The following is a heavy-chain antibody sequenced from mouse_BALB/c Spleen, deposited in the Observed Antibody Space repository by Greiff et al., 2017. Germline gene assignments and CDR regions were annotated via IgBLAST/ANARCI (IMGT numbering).Heavy chain of an antibody. V-gene: IGHV1-14*01. CDR3: ARLYRYDGYAMDY. Sequence: VQLQQSGPELVKPGASVKVSCKASGYTFTSYVMHWVKQKPGQGLEWIGYINPYNDGTKYNEKFKGKATLTSDKSSSTAYMELSSLTSEDSAVYYCARLYRYDGYAMDYWGQGTSVTVSS. CDR2: INPYNDGT. CDR1: GYTFTSYV. J-gene: IGHJ4*01. D-gene: IGHD2-14*01.